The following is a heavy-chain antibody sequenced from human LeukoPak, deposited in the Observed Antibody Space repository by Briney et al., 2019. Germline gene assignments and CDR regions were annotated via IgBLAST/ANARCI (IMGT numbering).Heavy chain of an antibody. CDR3: ARGPVRGAIDY. D-gene: IGHD3-10*01. J-gene: IGHJ4*02. V-gene: IGHV3-48*03. CDR2: ISSSGSTI. CDR1: GFTFSSYE. Sequence: PGGSLRLSCAASGFTFSSYEMNWVRQAPGKGLGWVSYISSSGSTIYYADSVKGRFTISRDNAKNMLYLQMNSLRADDTAIYYCARGPVRGAIDYWGQGTLVTVSS.